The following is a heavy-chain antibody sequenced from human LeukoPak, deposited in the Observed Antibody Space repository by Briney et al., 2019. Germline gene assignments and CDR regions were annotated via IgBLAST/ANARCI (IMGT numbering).Heavy chain of an antibody. V-gene: IGHV3-30*04. CDR2: ISYDGSNE. CDR3: AKGGGYEAQYYYYYLDV. Sequence: GGSLRLSCAASGFTFSSYVMHWVRQAPGKGLEWVAIISYDGSNEYYTDSVKGRFTISRDNSKNTLYLQMNSLRAADTAVYYCAKGGGYEAQYYYYYLDVWGKGTTVTISS. J-gene: IGHJ6*03. CDR1: GFTFSSYV. D-gene: IGHD5-12*01.